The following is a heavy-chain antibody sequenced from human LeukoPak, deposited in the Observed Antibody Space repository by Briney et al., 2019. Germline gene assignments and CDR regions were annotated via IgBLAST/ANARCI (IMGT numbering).Heavy chain of an antibody. V-gene: IGHV3-23*01. CDR1: GFTFSSYA. Sequence: GGSLRLSCAASGFTFSSYAMSWVRQAPGKGLEWVSAISGSGGSTYYADSVKGRFTISRDNSKNTLYLQMNSLRAEDTAVYHCAKEVLLWFGELFGGMDVWGQGTTVTVSS. J-gene: IGHJ6*02. D-gene: IGHD3-10*01. CDR3: AKEVLLWFGELFGGMDV. CDR2: ISGSGGST.